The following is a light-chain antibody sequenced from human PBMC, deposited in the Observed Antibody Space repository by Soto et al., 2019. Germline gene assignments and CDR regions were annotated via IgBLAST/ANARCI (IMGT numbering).Light chain of an antibody. CDR3: QQSYSTPWT. J-gene: IGKJ1*01. CDR2: GTS. CDR1: QSIANF. Sequence: DIHMTQSPSSRSPSVCSRHNINCXASQSIANFLNWYQQKPGKAPKLVIYGTSNLQSGVPSRFSGSGSGTDFTLTISSLQPEDFATYYCQQSYSTPWTFGQGTKV. V-gene: IGKV1-39*01.